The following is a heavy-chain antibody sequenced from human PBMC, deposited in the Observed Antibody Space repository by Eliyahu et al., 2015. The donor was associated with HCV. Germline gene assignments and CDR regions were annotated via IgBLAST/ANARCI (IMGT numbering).Heavy chain of an antibody. CDR2: ISGSGGST. J-gene: IGHJ4*02. V-gene: IGHV3-23*01. CDR3: AKDWTYYDFWSGYYTGASRFDY. Sequence: EVQLLESGGGLVQPGGSLRLSCAAXGFTFXRYAMSWFRQAPGKGLEWVSAISGSGGSTYYADSVKGRFTISRDNSKNTLYLQMNSLRAEDTAVYYCAKDWTYYDFWSGYYTGASRFDYWGQGTLVTVSS. D-gene: IGHD3-3*01. CDR1: GFTFXRYA.